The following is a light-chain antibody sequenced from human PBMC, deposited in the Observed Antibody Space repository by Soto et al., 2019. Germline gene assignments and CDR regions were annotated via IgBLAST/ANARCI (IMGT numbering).Light chain of an antibody. J-gene: IGKJ1*01. CDR1: QSVSSA. Sequence: IVVTQSPATLSVSPGETVTLSCRVSQSVSSALAWYQQKPGLPPRLLIYDASTRATGIPARLSGSGSGTDLTLTISRLQSQDFAVYYCQKYNKWPRTCGQGTKVDIK. CDR3: QKYNKWPRT. CDR2: DAS. V-gene: IGKV3-15*01.